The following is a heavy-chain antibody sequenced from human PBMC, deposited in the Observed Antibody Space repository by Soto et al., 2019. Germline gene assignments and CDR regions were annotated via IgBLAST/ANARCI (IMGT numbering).Heavy chain of an antibody. J-gene: IGHJ3*01. V-gene: IGHV3-30*18. Sequence: QVQLVESGGGVVQPGRSLRLSCAASGFTFSGHGMHWVRQAPGGGLEWVALISYDGNNKDYADSVKGRFSISRDDSSDTVFLRMNSLRPEDPAVYYCAKATGWKGYCSSASCFHDAFDVWGQGTKVTVS. CDR1: GFTFSGHG. D-gene: IGHD2-2*01. CDR2: ISYDGNNK. CDR3: AKATGWKGYCSSASCFHDAFDV.